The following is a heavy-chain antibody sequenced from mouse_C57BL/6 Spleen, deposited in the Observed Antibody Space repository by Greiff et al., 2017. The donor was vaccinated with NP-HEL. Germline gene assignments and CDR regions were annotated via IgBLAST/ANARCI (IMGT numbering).Heavy chain of an antibody. CDR3: AREGNYFDY. CDR2: IRNKANGYTT. J-gene: IGHJ2*01. CDR1: GFTFTDYY. Sequence: EVKLMESGGGLVQPGGSLSLSCAASGFTFTDYYMSWVRQPPGQALEWLGFIRNKANGYTTEYSASVKGRFTISRDNSQSILYLQMNALGAEDSATYYCAREGNYFDYWGQGTTLTVSS. V-gene: IGHV7-3*01.